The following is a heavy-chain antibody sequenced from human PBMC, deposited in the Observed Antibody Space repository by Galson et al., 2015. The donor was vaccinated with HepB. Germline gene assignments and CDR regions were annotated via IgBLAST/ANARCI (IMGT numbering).Heavy chain of an antibody. V-gene: IGHV3-33*08. J-gene: IGHJ4*02. D-gene: IGHD4-17*01. CDR2: IWYDGSNK. Sequence: SLRLSCAASGFTFSSYAMSWVRQAPGKGLEWVAVIWYDGSNKYYADSVKGRFTISRDNSKNTLYLQMNSLRAEDTAVYYCARCGSQNTVTTGGVCVYWGQGTLVTVSS. CDR3: ARCGSQNTVTTGGVCVY. CDR1: GFTFSSYA.